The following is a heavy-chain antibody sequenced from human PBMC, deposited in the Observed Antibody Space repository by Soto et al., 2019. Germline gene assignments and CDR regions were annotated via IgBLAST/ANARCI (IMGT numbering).Heavy chain of an antibody. J-gene: IGHJ4*02. CDR2: INQDGSEK. CDR3: SRSLDY. Sequence: GGSLRLSCAASGFSFSSYWMDWVRQAPGKGLEWVANINQDGSEKNYVDSVKGRFTISRDNAKNLLHLQMSSLTAEDSALYYCSRSLDYWGRGALVTVSS. V-gene: IGHV3-7*01. CDR1: GFSFSSYW.